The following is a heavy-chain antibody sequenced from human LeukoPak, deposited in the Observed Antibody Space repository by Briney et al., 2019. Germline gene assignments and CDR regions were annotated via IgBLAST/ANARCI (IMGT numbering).Heavy chain of an antibody. CDR1: GFTFSDYY. CDR2: ISSSGSTI. V-gene: IGHV3-11*04. D-gene: IGHD4-17*01. Sequence: GGSLRLSCAASGFTFSDYYMTWIRQAPGKGLEWVSYISSSGSTIYYADSVKGRFTISRDNAKKSMYLQMNSLRAEDTAVYYCARRGGYGDSYWYFDLWGRGTLVTVSS. CDR3: ARRGGYGDSYWYFDL. J-gene: IGHJ2*01.